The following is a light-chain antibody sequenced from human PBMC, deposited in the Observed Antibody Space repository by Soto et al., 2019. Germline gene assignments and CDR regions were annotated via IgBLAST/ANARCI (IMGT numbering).Light chain of an antibody. V-gene: IGLV2-11*01. CDR1: SSDVGGYNY. J-gene: IGLJ3*02. CDR2: DVS. Sequence: QSVLTQPRSVSGSPGQSVTISCTGTSSDVGGYNYVSWYQQHPGKAPKVMIYDVSKRPSGVPDRFSGSQSGNTASLTISGLQAEDEAVYYCCSYAGSYTWVFGGGTKLTVL. CDR3: CSYAGSYTWV.